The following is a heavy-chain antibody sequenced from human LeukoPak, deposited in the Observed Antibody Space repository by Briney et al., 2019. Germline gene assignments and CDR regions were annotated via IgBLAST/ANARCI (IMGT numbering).Heavy chain of an antibody. J-gene: IGHJ4*03. Sequence: PGGSLRLSCAASGFTFSSYSMIWVRQAPGKGLEWVSSTSTGSSYIYYADSVKGRFTISRDNAKNSLFLQMNSLRAEDTAVYYCARGSENCSGGSCYLDYWGQGTLVTVSS. D-gene: IGHD2-15*01. CDR3: ARGSENCSGGSCYLDY. CDR2: TSTGSSYI. V-gene: IGHV3-21*01. CDR1: GFTFSSYS.